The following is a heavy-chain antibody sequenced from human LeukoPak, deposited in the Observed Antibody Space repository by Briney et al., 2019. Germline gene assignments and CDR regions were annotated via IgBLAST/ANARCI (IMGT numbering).Heavy chain of an antibody. CDR3: ARGGLVRGTLNSLISFDI. V-gene: IGHV4-4*07. CDR1: GGSISSYY. J-gene: IGHJ3*02. D-gene: IGHD3-10*01. Sequence: PSETLSLTCTVSGGSISSYYWSWIRQPAGKGLEWIGRIYTSGSTNYNPSLKSRVTMSVDTSKNHFSLQFNSVTPEDTALYYCARGGLVRGTLNSLISFDIWGQGIMVTVSS. CDR2: IYTSGST.